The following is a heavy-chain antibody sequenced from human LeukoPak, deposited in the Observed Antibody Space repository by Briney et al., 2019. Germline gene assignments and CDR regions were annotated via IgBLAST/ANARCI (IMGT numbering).Heavy chain of an antibody. CDR1: GFTFSSYA. J-gene: IGHJ3*02. Sequence: PGGSLRLSCAASGFTFSSYAMSWVRQAPGKGLECISGFSGSGGSTYYADSVKGRFTISRDNSKNTLYLQMNSLRDEDTAMYYCARDVRAYSTSSSAFDIWGQGTMVTVSS. D-gene: IGHD6-6*01. CDR2: FSGSGGST. V-gene: IGHV3-23*01. CDR3: ARDVRAYSTSSSAFDI.